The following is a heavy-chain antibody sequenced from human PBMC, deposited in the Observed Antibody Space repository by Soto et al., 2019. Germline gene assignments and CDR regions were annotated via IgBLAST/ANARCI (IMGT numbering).Heavy chain of an antibody. V-gene: IGHV3-33*01. Sequence: QVQLVESGGGVVQPGRSLRLSCAASGFTFSSYGMHWVRQAPGKGLEWVAGIWYDGSNKYYADSVKGRFTISRDNSKNTLYLQKNSLGAEDTAVYYCARDFSRIAAADTYYYGMDVWGQGTTVTLSS. J-gene: IGHJ6*02. CDR1: GFTFSSYG. CDR2: IWYDGSNK. CDR3: ARDFSRIAAADTYYYGMDV. D-gene: IGHD6-13*01.